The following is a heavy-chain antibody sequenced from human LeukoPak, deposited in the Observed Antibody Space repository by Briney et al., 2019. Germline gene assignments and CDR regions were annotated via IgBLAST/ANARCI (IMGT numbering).Heavy chain of an antibody. Sequence: SETLSLTCTVSGGSISSSSYYWGWIRQPPGKGLEWIGSIYYSGSTYYNPSLKSRVTISVDTSKNQFSLKLSSVTATDTAVYYCARRTTSLYYYYYMDVWGKGTTVTIS. CDR2: IYYSGST. CDR1: GGSISSSSYY. CDR3: ARRTTSLYYYYYMDV. D-gene: IGHD1-7*01. V-gene: IGHV4-39*07. J-gene: IGHJ6*03.